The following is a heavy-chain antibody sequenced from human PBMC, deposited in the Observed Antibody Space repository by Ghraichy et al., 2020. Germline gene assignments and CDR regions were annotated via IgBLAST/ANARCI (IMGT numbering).Heavy chain of an antibody. J-gene: IGHJ4*02. CDR3: ARVVPYCSGGSCYFDY. Sequence: GGSLRLSCAASGFTFSSYWMHWVRQAPGKGLVWVSRINSDGSSTSYADSVKGRFTISRDNAKNTLYLQMNSLRAEDTAVYYCARVVPYCSGGSCYFDYWGQGTLVTVSS. CDR1: GFTFSSYW. CDR2: INSDGSST. V-gene: IGHV3-74*01. D-gene: IGHD2-15*01.